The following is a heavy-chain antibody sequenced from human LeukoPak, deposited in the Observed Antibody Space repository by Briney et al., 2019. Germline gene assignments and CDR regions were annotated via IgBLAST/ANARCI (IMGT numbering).Heavy chain of an antibody. CDR1: GFTFSSYG. D-gene: IGHD1-26*01. V-gene: IGHV3-7*04. CDR2: INLGGSEK. J-gene: IGHJ5*02. CDR3: ARAGSYWGARSFYDP. Sequence: GGSLRLSCAASGFTFSSYGMHWVRQAPGKGLEWVANINLGGSEKNYADSVQDRFTVSRDNAKNSLYLQMNSLRAEDTAVYYCARAGSYWGARSFYDPWGQGTLVTVSS.